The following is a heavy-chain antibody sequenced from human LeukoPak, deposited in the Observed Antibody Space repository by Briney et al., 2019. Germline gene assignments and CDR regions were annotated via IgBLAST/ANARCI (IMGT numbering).Heavy chain of an antibody. CDR3: ARDLDWGAFDA. Sequence: GGSLRPSCAASGFTFSNYAMNWVRQAPGKGLEWVSAISGSGGSTYYADSVKGRFTISRDNSKNTLYLQMNSLRAEDTALYYCARDLDWGAFDAWGQGTLVTVSS. CDR1: GFTFSNYA. V-gene: IGHV3-23*01. CDR2: ISGSGGST. D-gene: IGHD3-9*01. J-gene: IGHJ5*02.